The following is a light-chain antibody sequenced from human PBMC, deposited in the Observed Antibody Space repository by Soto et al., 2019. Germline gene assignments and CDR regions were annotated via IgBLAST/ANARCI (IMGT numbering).Light chain of an antibody. CDR1: KSISGW. CDR2: RAS. V-gene: IGKV1-5*03. Sequence: DIQMTQYTSTLSGSVGDRVTITCRASKSISGWLAWFQQKPGKAPKLLIYRASSLETGVPSRFSGSGSGTDFTLTISSLQPEDFVTYYCQQSYSTPITFGQGTLLEIK. J-gene: IGKJ5*01. CDR3: QQSYSTPIT.